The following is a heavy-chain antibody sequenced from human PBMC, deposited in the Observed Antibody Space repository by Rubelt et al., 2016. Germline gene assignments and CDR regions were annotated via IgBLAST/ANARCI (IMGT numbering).Heavy chain of an antibody. CDR1: GFTFTTYG. V-gene: IGHV3-48*04. J-gene: IGHJ2*01. Sequence: GGALVQPGGSLRLSCAASGFTFTTYGMNWVRQAPGKGLEWVSYMGSSDRTIYYADSVKGRFTISRDNAKNSLYLQMNSLRAEDTAVYYCAKVGRGSYYPHWYFDLWGRGTLVTVSS. CDR2: MGSSDRTI. CDR3: AKVGRGSYYPHWYFDL. D-gene: IGHD1-26*01.